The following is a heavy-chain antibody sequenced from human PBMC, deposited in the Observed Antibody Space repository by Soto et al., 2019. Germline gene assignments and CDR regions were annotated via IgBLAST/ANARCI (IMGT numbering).Heavy chain of an antibody. Sequence: PSETLSLTCTVSGGSIRSFYWSWIRQPPGKGLEWIGYSYYSGSTNYNPSLKSRVTISVDTSKNQFSLSLKSVTAADTAVYYCASDYSGYSADPEYYGVEVWGQGTTVTVSS. CDR3: ASDYSGYSADPEYYGVEV. J-gene: IGHJ6*02. V-gene: IGHV4-59*08. CDR2: SYYSGST. CDR1: GGSIRSFY. D-gene: IGHD3-22*01.